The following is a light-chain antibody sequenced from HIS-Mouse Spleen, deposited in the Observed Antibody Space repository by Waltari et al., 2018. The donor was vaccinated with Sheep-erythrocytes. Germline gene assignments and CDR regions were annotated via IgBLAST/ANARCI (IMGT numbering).Light chain of an antibody. CDR1: TLGHKY. CDR2: QDS. V-gene: IGLV3-1*01. CDR3: QAWDSSTAV. J-gene: IGLJ2*01. Sequence: SYELTQPPSVSVSPGQTASITCSGATLGHKYACWYQQKPGQSPVLVIYQDSKRPSGIPERLSGSNSGNTATLTISGTQAMDEADYYCQAWDSSTAVFGGGTKLTVL.